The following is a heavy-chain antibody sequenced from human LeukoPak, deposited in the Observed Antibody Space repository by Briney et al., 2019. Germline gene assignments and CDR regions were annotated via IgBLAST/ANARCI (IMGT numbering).Heavy chain of an antibody. D-gene: IGHD2-15*01. V-gene: IGHV3-9*03. CDR1: GFTFDDYA. Sequence: PGGSLRLSCVGSGFTFDDYAMHWVRQAPGKGLEWVSGISWNSGRRGYADSVKGRFTISRDNAKTSLYLQMNSLRAEDMALYYCARGCSGGSCYRYWGQGTLVTVSS. J-gene: IGHJ4*02. CDR2: ISWNSGRR. CDR3: ARGCSGGSCYRY.